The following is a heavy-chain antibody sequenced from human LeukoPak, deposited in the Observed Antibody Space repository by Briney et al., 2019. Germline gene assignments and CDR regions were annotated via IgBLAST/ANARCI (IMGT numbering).Heavy chain of an antibody. Sequence: GGSLRLSCAASGFTFRSYGMTWVRQAPGKGLEWVSAISGSGGSTYYADSVKGRFTISRDNSKNTLYLQMNSLRAEDTAVYYCAKGGSYFFDYWGQGTLVTVSS. J-gene: IGHJ4*02. V-gene: IGHV3-23*01. CDR3: AKGGSYFFDY. D-gene: IGHD1-26*01. CDR2: ISGSGGST. CDR1: GFTFRSYG.